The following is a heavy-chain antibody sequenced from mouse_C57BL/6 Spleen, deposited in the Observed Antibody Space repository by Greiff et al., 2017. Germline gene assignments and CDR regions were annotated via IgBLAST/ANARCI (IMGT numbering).Heavy chain of an antibody. V-gene: IGHV5-17*01. D-gene: IGHD6-5*01. Sequence: EVKLMESGGGLVKPGGSLKLSCAASGFTFSDYGMHWVRQAPEKGLEWVAYISSGSSTIYYADTVKGRFTISRDNAKNTLFLQMTSLRSEDTAMYYCARPYLYYFDYWGQGTTLTVSS. J-gene: IGHJ2*01. CDR3: ARPYLYYFDY. CDR2: ISSGSSTI. CDR1: GFTFSDYG.